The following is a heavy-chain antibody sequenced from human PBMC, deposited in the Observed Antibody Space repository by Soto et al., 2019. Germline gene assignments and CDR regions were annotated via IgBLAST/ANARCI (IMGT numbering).Heavy chain of an antibody. CDR2: IIHIFGTA. V-gene: IGHV1-69*13. D-gene: IGHD3-22*01. CDR3: ARSGYYYDSSGYYFSVAFDI. Sequence: SVKVFCKASGGTFSSYAISWVRQAPGQGLEWMGGIIHIFGTANYAQKFQGRVTITADESTSTAYMELSSLRSEDTAVYYCARSGYYYDSSGYYFSVAFDIWGQGTMGT. J-gene: IGHJ3*02. CDR1: GGTFSSYA.